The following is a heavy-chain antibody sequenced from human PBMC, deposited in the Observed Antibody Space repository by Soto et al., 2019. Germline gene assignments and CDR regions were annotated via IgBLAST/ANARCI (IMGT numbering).Heavy chain of an antibody. D-gene: IGHD5-18*01. J-gene: IGHJ6*02. CDR1: RGYVNTFH. CDR3: ASGYCYGVDIPYFCGMDV. CDR2: IFPNGNT. V-gene: IGHV4-4*07. Sequence: SETLSLTCTVSRGYVNTFHWSWVRQPAGKGLEWIGRIFPNGNTDYSPSLKSRVTLSVDTSKNQISLNLTSVTAADTAVYYCASGYCYGVDIPYFCGMDVWGQGTTVTVSS.